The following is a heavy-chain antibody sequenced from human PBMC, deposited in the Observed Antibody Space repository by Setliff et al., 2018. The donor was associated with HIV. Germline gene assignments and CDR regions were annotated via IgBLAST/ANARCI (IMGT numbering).Heavy chain of an antibody. Sequence: PGGSLRLSCAASGFTFSSYAMHWVRQAPGKGLEWVAVISYDGSNKYYADSVKGRFTISRDNSKNTLYLQMNSLRAEDTAVYYCAKVMTPEWGLRALTLGQGTLVTVSS. D-gene: IGHD1-26*01. J-gene: IGHJ5*02. CDR1: GFTFSSYA. V-gene: IGHV3-30*01. CDR3: AKVMTPEWGLRALT. CDR2: ISYDGSNK.